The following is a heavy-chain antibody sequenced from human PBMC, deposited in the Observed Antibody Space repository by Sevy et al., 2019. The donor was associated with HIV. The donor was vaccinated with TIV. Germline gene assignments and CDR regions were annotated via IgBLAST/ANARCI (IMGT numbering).Heavy chain of an antibody. CDR1: GFTFSSYS. V-gene: IGHV3-48*01. Sequence: GGSLRLSCAASGFTFSSYSMNWVRQAPGKGLEWVSYISSSRSTKYYADSVKGRFTVSRVNAKNSLYRQMNSLRAEDTAVYYWARDRCSSTSCYRDYYYGMDVWGQGTTVTVSS. CDR3: ARDRCSSTSCYRDYYYGMDV. J-gene: IGHJ6*02. CDR2: ISSSRSTK. D-gene: IGHD2-2*02.